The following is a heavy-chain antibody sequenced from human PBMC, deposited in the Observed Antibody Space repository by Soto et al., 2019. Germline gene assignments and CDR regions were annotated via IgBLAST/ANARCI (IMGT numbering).Heavy chain of an antibody. CDR2: IIPILGIA. V-gene: IGHV1-69*08. CDR1: GGTFSSYI. Sequence: QVQLVQSGAEVKKPGSSVKVSCKASGGTFSSYIISWVRQAPGQGLEWMGRIIPILGIANYAQKFQGRVTITADKSTSTAYMELSSLRSEDTAVYYCAREVYIAVAGTNWFDPWGQGTLVTVSS. CDR3: AREVYIAVAGTNWFDP. D-gene: IGHD6-19*01. J-gene: IGHJ5*02.